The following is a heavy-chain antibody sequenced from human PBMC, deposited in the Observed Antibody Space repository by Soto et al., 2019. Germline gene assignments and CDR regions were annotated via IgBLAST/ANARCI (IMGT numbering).Heavy chain of an antibody. D-gene: IGHD2-15*01. CDR1: GFSLSTSGVG. CDR2: IYWDDDK. Sequence: QITLKESGTTLVKPTQTLTLTCTFSGFSLSTSGVGVGWIRQPPGKALEWLALIYWDDDKRYSPSLKGRLTTAKDTSKNQVVLTMTNMDPVDTATYDCAHTPPVVVVAATPLNWFDPWGQGTLVTGSS. J-gene: IGHJ5*02. CDR3: AHTPPVVVVAATPLNWFDP. V-gene: IGHV2-5*02.